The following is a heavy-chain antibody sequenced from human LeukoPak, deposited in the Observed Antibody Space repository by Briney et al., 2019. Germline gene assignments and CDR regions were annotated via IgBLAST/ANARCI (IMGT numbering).Heavy chain of an antibody. CDR1: GGSISSSSYY. Sequence: SETLSLTCTVSGGSISSSSYYWGWIRQPPGKGLEWIGSIYYSGSTYYNPSLKSRVTISVDTSKNQFSLKLSSVTAADTAVYYCARHIVVVTAIDWFDPWGQGTLVTVSS. D-gene: IGHD2-21*02. J-gene: IGHJ5*02. CDR2: IYYSGST. CDR3: ARHIVVVTAIDWFDP. V-gene: IGHV4-39*01.